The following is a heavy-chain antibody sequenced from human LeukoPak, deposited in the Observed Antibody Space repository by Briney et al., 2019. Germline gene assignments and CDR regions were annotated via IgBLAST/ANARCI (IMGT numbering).Heavy chain of an antibody. CDR1: GDPITTATYY. D-gene: IGHD3-10*01. CDR2: IYYSGST. Sequence: SETLSLTCSVSGDPITTATYYWDWIRQPPGEGLEWIGSIYYSGSTYYNPSLKSRVTISVDTSKNQFSLKLSSVTATDTAVYHCARQFSYASGRGYMDVWGQGTTVTVSS. CDR3: ARQFSYASGRGYMDV. V-gene: IGHV4-39*01. J-gene: IGHJ6*02.